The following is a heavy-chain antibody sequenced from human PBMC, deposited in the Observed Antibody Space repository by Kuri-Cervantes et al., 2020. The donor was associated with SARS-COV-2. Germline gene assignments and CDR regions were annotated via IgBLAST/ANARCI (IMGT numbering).Heavy chain of an antibody. J-gene: IGHJ4*02. CDR1: GFTFSNAW. Sequence: LSLTCAASGFTFSNAWMSWVRQAPGKGLEWVGRIKSKTDGGTTDYAAPVKGRFTISRDDSKNTLYLQMNSLKTEDTAAYYCTTLSYYDFWYFDYWGQGTLVTVSS. CDR3: TTLSYYDFWYFDY. CDR2: IKSKTDGGTT. D-gene: IGHD3-3*01. V-gene: IGHV3-15*01.